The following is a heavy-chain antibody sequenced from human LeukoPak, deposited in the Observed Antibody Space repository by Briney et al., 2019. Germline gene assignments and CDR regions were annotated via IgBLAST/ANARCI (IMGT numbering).Heavy chain of an antibody. Sequence: GASVKVSCKASGGTFSSYAFSWVRQAPGQGLEWMGGIIPIFGTANYAQKFQGRVTITTDESTSTAYMELSSLRSEDTAVYYCARENSGGTMVRGVHYYMDVWGKGTTVTVPS. V-gene: IGHV1-69*05. CDR2: IIPIFGTA. CDR3: ARENSGGTMVRGVHYYMDV. J-gene: IGHJ6*03. CDR1: GGTFSSYA. D-gene: IGHD3-10*01.